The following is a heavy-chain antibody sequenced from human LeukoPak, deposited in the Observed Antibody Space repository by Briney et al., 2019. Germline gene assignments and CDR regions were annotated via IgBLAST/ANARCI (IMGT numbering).Heavy chain of an antibody. D-gene: IGHD6-13*01. CDR3: ARDPAMQQLVQQLDY. V-gene: IGHV3-30*03. Sequence: GGSLRLSCAASGFTFSSYGMHWVRQAPGKGLEWVAVISYDGSNKYYADSVKGRFTISRDNSKNTLYLQMNSLRAEDTAVYYCARDPAMQQLVQQLDYWGQGTLVTVSS. CDR2: ISYDGSNK. J-gene: IGHJ4*02. CDR1: GFTFSSYG.